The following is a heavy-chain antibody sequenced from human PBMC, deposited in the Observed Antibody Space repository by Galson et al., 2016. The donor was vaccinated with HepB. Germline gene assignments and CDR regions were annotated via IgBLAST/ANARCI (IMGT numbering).Heavy chain of an antibody. D-gene: IGHD3-16*01. CDR1: GFSFTSHW. V-gene: IGHV5-51*01. J-gene: IGHJ5*02. CDR3: ARRLRGGYAPWFDP. Sequence: QSGAEVKKPGESLKISCKGSGFSFTSHWIGWIRQVPGKGLEFMGIVYPGDSGVRYSPSFQGQVIISADKSTDTAYLQWSSLKASDTASYYCARRLRGGYAPWFDPWGQGTLVTVSS. CDR2: VYPGDSGV.